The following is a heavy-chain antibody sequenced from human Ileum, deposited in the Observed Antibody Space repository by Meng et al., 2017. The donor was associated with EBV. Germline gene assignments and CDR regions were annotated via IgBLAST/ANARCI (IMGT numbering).Heavy chain of an antibody. Sequence: QVQRQELGPGLVKPSGTLALTCAGSGGSSSSSNWWSWVRQPPGKGLEWIGEIYHSGSTNYNPSLKSRVTISVDKSKNQFPLNLSSVTAADTAVYYCARVGQWLPIDYWGQGTLVTVSS. D-gene: IGHD6-19*01. V-gene: IGHV4-4*02. CDR3: ARVGQWLPIDY. CDR2: IYHSGST. J-gene: IGHJ4*02. CDR1: GGSSSSSNW.